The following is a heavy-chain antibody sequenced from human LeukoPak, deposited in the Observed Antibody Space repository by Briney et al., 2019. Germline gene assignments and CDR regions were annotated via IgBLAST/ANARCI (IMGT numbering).Heavy chain of an antibody. CDR2: LGASNGNT. CDR3: TRARLRLGELAF. V-gene: IGHV1-18*04. CDR1: GYTFTSYG. Sequence: SVKLSCAVSGYTFTSYGISWVRQAAGHGLEWMGWLGASNGNTNYAQTLQGRVIMTTDTSTSTAYRELRGLRSDDKAVYYFTRARLRLGELAFWGQGTLVTVSS. J-gene: IGHJ4*02. D-gene: IGHD3-16*02.